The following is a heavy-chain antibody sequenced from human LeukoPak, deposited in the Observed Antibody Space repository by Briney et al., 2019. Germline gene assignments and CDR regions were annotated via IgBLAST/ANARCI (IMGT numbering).Heavy chain of an antibody. CDR2: IYHSGST. Sequence: PSETLSLTCTVSGYSISSGYYWGWIRQPPGKGLEWFGSIYHSGSTYYNPSLKSRVTISVDTSKNQFSLKLSSVTAADTAVYSCARGLGPIAKFDHWGQGTLVTVSS. D-gene: IGHD6-6*01. V-gene: IGHV4-38-2*02. CDR1: GYSISSGYY. CDR3: ARGLGPIAKFDH. J-gene: IGHJ5*02.